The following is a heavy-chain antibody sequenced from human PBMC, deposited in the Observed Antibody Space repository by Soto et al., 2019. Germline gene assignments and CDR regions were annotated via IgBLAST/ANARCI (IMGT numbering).Heavy chain of an antibody. Sequence: SETLSLTCSVSGDSISTYYWGWIRQPAGKGLEWIGRIFPSGNTNYNPSLKSRLTMSVDTSKNQFSLRLSSVTAADTAVYYCVRDGASGGFDYWGQGNLVTV. CDR1: GDSISTYY. J-gene: IGHJ4*01. D-gene: IGHD1-26*01. CDR2: IFPSGNT. V-gene: IGHV4-4*07. CDR3: VRDGASGGFDY.